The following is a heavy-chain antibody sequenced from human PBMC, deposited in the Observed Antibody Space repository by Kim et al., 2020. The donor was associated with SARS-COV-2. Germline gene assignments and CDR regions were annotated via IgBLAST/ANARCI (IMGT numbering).Heavy chain of an antibody. CDR3: ARDLKGAEGGLDY. CDR1: GGTFSSYT. Sequence: SVKVSCKASGGTFSSYTISWVRQAPGQGLEWMGRIIPILGIANYAQKFQGRVTITADKSTSTAYMELSSLRSEDTAVYYCARDLKGAEGGLDYWGQGTLVTVSS. V-gene: IGHV1-69*04. D-gene: IGHD2-15*01. J-gene: IGHJ4*02. CDR2: IIPILGIA.